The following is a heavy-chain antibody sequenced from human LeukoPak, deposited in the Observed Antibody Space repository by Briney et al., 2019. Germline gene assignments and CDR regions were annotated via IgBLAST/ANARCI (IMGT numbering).Heavy chain of an antibody. V-gene: IGHV3-74*01. D-gene: IGHD5-18*01. Sequence: PGGSLRLSCAASGFTFSNYAMSWVRQAPGKGLVWVSRINSDGSSTSYADSVKGRFTISRDNAKNTLYLQMNSLRAEDTAVYYCARDLDTAMVGFDYWGQGTLVTVSS. J-gene: IGHJ4*02. CDR1: GFTFSNYA. CDR2: INSDGSST. CDR3: ARDLDTAMVGFDY.